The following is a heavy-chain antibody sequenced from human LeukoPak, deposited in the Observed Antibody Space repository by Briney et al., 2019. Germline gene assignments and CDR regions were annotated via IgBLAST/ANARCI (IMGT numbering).Heavy chain of an antibody. Sequence: KPSETLSLTCRVYGGSFSDYYWIWIRQSPGKGLEWIGEINHSGSTNYNPSLKSRVTISVDTSKNQFSLKLSSVTAADTAVYYCARGRFVYGSYRSRDAFDIWGQGTMVTVSS. V-gene: IGHV4-34*01. J-gene: IGHJ3*02. D-gene: IGHD1-26*01. CDR2: INHSGST. CDR1: GGSFSDYY. CDR3: ARGRFVYGSYRSRDAFDI.